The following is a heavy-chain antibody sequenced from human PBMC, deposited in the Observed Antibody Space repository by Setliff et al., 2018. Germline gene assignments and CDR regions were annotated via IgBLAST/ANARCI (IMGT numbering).Heavy chain of an antibody. J-gene: IGHJ3*02. CDR2: VDHSGNT. Sequence: SETLSLTCTVSGDSISRSTYYWGWIRQSPGKGLDWIGTVDHSGNTFYNPSLKSRVTISVDTSKNQLSLKVNSVTAADTAVYYCASQPVVPQIDGFDIWGQGTMVTVSS. D-gene: IGHD2-15*01. CDR1: GDSISRSTYY. V-gene: IGHV4-39*01. CDR3: ASQPVVPQIDGFDI.